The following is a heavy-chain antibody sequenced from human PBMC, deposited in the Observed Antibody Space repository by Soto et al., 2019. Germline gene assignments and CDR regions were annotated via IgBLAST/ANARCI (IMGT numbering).Heavy chain of an antibody. Sequence: QITLKESGPTLVKPTHTLTLTCTFSGFSLSTSGVGVGWIRQPPGKALEWLALIYWDDDKRYSPSLKSRLTITKDTSKNQVVLTMTNTDPLDTATYYCAHSHDFWGGYYTAQGAFDIWGQGTMVTVSS. D-gene: IGHD3-3*01. CDR3: AHSHDFWGGYYTAQGAFDI. V-gene: IGHV2-5*02. CDR1: GFSLSTSGVG. J-gene: IGHJ3*02. CDR2: IYWDDDK.